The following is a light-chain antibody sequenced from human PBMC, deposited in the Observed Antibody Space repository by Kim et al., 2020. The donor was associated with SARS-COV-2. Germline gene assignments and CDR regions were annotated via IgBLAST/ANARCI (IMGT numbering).Light chain of an antibody. CDR3: CSYAGSRV. V-gene: IGLV2-23*02. CDR2: EVS. J-gene: IGLJ3*02. CDR1: SSDVGSYNL. Sequence: SPGQSITISCTGTSSDVGSYNLVSWYQQHPGKAPKLMIYEVSKRPSGVSNRFSGSKSGNTASLTISGPQAEDEADYYCCSYAGSRVFGGGTQLTVL.